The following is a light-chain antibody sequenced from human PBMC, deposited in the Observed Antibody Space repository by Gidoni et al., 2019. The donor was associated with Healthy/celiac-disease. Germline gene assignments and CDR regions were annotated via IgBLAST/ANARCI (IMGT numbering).Light chain of an antibody. CDR2: AAS. Sequence: AIRMTQSPSSFSASTGDRVTITCRASQGISSYLAWYQQKPGKAPKLLIYAASTLQSGVPSRFSGSGSATDFTLTISCLQSEDFATYYCQQYYSYPPLFGQGTRLEIK. CDR1: QGISSY. V-gene: IGKV1-8*01. CDR3: QQYYSYPPL. J-gene: IGKJ5*01.